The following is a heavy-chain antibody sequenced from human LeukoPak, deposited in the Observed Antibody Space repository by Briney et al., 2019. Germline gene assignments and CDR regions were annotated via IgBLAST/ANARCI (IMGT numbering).Heavy chain of an antibody. CDR1: GFTVSSNY. J-gene: IGHJ4*02. D-gene: IGHD5/OR15-5a*01. CDR2: IYSGGST. V-gene: IGHV3-53*01. CDR3: ARGGLYVYFDY. Sequence: GGSLRLSCAASGFTVSSNYMSWVRQAPGKGLEWVSVIYSGGSTYYADSVKGRFTISRDNSKNSLYLQMNSLRAEDTAVYYCARGGLYVYFDYWGQGTLVTVSS.